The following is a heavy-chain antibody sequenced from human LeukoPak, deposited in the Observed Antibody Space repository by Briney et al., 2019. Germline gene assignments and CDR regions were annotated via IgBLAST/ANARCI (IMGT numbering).Heavy chain of an antibody. Sequence: SETLSLTCTVSGGSISSSSYYWGWIRQPPGKGLEWIGSIYYSGSTYYNPSLKSRVTISVDTSKNQFSLKLSSVTAADTAVYYCARGGEKVLLWFGETAEFAFDIWGQGTMVTVSS. CDR1: GGSISSSSYY. CDR3: ARGGEKVLLWFGETAEFAFDI. D-gene: IGHD3-10*01. CDR2: IYYSGST. J-gene: IGHJ3*02. V-gene: IGHV4-39*07.